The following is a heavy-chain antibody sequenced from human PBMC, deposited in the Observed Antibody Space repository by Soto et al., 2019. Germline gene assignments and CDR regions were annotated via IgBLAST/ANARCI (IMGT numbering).Heavy chain of an antibody. D-gene: IGHD1-26*01. CDR1: GGSISSGGYS. J-gene: IGHJ4*02. V-gene: IGHV4-30-2*01. CDR2: IYHSGST. Sequence: QLQLQESGSGLVKPSQTLSLTCAVSGGSISSGGYSWSWIRQPPGKGLEWIGYIYHSGSTYYNQSLKRLVTRSVDRSKNQFSLKLSSVTAAETAVYYCARGEGSGSYYVDYWGQGTLVTVS. CDR3: ARGEGSGSYYVDY.